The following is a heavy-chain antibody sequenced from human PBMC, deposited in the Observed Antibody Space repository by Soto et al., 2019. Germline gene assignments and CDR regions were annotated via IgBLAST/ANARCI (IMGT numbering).Heavy chain of an antibody. CDR3: ARLVVVVAAASGYYYYGMDV. CDR1: VYSFTSYW. J-gene: IGHJ6*02. D-gene: IGHD2-15*01. CDR2: IDPSDSYT. V-gene: IGHV5-10-1*01. Sequence: GESLKISCKGSVYSFTSYWISWVRQMPGKGLERMGRIDPSDSYTNYSPSFQGHVTISADKSISTAYLQWSSLKASDTAMYYCARLVVVVAAASGYYYYGMDVWGQGTTVTVSS.